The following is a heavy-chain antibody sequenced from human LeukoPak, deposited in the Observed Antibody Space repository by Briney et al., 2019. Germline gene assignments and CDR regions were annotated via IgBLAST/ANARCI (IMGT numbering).Heavy chain of an antibody. CDR1: GGSISSYY. V-gene: IGHV4-59*12. CDR3: AGDNPPYYDIFDY. Sequence: SETLSLTCTVSGGSISSYYWSWIRQPPGKGLEWIGYIYYSGSTNYNPSLKSRVTISVDTSKNQFSLKLSSVTAADTAVYYCAGDNPPYYDIFDYWGQGTLVTVSS. CDR2: IYYSGST. D-gene: IGHD3-9*01. J-gene: IGHJ4*02.